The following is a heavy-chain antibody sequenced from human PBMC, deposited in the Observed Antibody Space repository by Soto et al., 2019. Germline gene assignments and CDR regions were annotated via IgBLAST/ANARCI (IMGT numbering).Heavy chain of an antibody. CDR1: GFTCRTNG. CDR2: ISGGGDYT. CDR3: VSVGYPRY. Sequence: PGGSLRRSCVASGFTCRTNGMNWVRQAPGKGLEWVSSISGGGDYTFYGDSVKGRFTTSRDNTKNSLYLQMNSLRVEDTAVYYCVSVGYPRYWGQGTLVTVSS. D-gene: IGHD3-22*01. V-gene: IGHV3-21*01. J-gene: IGHJ4*02.